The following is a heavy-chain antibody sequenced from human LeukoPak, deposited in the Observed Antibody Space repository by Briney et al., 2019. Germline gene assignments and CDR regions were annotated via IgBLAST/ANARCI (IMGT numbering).Heavy chain of an antibody. Sequence: PSETLSLTCTVSGGSISSYYWSWIRQPPGKGLEWIGYIYYSGSTNYNPSLKSRVTISVDTSKNQFSLKLSSVTAADTAVYYCARVKYSSSSLYYYYYYMDVWGKGTTVTVSS. CDR1: GGSISSYY. CDR2: IYYSGST. CDR3: ARVKYSSSSLYYYYYYMDV. J-gene: IGHJ6*03. V-gene: IGHV4-59*01. D-gene: IGHD6-6*01.